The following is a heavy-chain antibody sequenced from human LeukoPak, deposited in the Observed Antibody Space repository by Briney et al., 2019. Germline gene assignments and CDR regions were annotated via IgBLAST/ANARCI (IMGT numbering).Heavy chain of an antibody. V-gene: IGHV3-21*06. J-gene: IGHJ4*02. CDR2: ITSTSSYI. Sequence: GGSLRLSCAASGFTFSSYAMSWVRQAPGTGLEWVSSITSTSSYISYSDSVKGRFTISRDNAKNSLYLQMNSLRAEDTAVYYCARVLGGSSMEDYWGQGTLVTVSS. CDR1: GFTFSSYA. D-gene: IGHD1-26*01. CDR3: ARVLGGSSMEDY.